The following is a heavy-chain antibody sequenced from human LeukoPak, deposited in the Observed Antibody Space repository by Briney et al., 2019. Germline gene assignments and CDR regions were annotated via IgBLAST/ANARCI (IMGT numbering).Heavy chain of an antibody. CDR1: GFTFSSYA. CDR3: AKDEDLGDYVWGSYRFAFFLDY. D-gene: IGHD3-16*02. Sequence: QPGGSLRLSCAASGFTFSSYAMSWVRQAPGKGLEWVSAISGSGGSTYYADSVKGRLTISRDNSKNTLYLQMNSLRAEDTAVYYCAKDEDLGDYVWGSYRFAFFLDYWGQGTLVTVSS. J-gene: IGHJ4*02. V-gene: IGHV3-23*01. CDR2: ISGSGGST.